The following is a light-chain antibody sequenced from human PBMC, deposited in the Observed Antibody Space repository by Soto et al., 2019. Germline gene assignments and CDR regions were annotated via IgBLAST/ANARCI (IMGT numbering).Light chain of an antibody. CDR2: KAS. J-gene: IGKJ1*01. CDR1: RSISDW. V-gene: IGKV1-5*03. CDR3: QQYNSYSRT. Sequence: DIQMTHSPSTLSPSVGDIVTITCRASRSISDWVAWYQQKPGKAPKLLIYKASSLESGVPSRFSGSGSGTEFTLTISSLQPDDFATYYCQQYNSYSRTFGQGTKVDIK.